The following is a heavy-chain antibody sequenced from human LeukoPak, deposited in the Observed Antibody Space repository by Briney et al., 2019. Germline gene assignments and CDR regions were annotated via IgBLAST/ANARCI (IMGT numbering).Heavy chain of an antibody. CDR3: AREGGSRYLVGYYYYYMDV. V-gene: IGHV1-18*01. J-gene: IGHJ6*03. D-gene: IGHD6-13*01. CDR2: ISAYNGNT. CDR1: GYTFTSYG. Sequence: GASVKVSCKASGYTFTSYGISWVRQAPGQGLEWMGWISAYNGNTNYAQKLQGRVTMTTDTSTSTAYMELRSLRSDDTAVYYCAREGGSRYLVGYYYYYMDVWGKGTTVTVSS.